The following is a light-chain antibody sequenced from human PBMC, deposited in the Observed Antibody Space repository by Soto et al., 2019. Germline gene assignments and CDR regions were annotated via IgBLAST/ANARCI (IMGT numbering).Light chain of an antibody. V-gene: IGLV1-44*01. CDR2: SNN. Sequence: QSVLTQPPSASGTPGQRVTISCSGSSSNIGSNTVNWYQQLPGTAPKLLIYSNNQRPSGVPDRISGSKSGTSASLAISGLQSEDEADYYCAAWDDSLNGPEFGGGTKLTVL. CDR3: AAWDDSLNGPE. CDR1: SSNIGSNT. J-gene: IGLJ2*01.